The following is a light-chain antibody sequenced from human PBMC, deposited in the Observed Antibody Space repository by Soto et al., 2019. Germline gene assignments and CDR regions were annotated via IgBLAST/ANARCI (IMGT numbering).Light chain of an antibody. J-gene: IGLJ2*01. CDR3: SSYADSSTVV. CDR1: SSDVGGHNY. CDR2: NVD. Sequence: QSALTQVASVSASPGQSITISCTGTSSDVGGHNYVSWYQQHPGNAPKLMIYNVDYRPSEVSNRFSGSKSGNTASLTISGLQADDEAYYYCSSYADSSTVVFGGGTKVTVL. V-gene: IGLV2-14*03.